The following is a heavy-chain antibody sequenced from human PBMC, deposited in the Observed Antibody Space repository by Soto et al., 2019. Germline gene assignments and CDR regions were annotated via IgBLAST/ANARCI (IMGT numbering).Heavy chain of an antibody. D-gene: IGHD3-22*01. J-gene: IGHJ4*02. V-gene: IGHV4-39*01. Sequence: QLQLQESGPGLVKPSETLSLTCTVSGGSISSSSYYWGWIRQPPGKGLEWIGSIYYSGSTYYNPSLKSRVTISVDTSKNQFSLKLSSVTAADTAVYYCARQRGRRITMIVVVDWGQGTLVTVSS. CDR2: IYYSGST. CDR3: ARQRGRRITMIVVVD. CDR1: GGSISSSSYY.